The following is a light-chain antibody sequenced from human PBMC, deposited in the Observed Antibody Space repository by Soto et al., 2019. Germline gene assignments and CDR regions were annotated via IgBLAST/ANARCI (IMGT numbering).Light chain of an antibody. CDR2: AAS. CDR3: QQSYSTPPFT. Sequence: DIQMTQSPSSLSASVGDRVTITCRASQSISSYLNWYQQKPGKAPKLLIYAASSLQSGVPSRFSGSGSGPDFTLTISSLQPEDFAPYYCQQSYSTPPFTFGPGTKVDIK. CDR1: QSISSY. V-gene: IGKV1-39*01. J-gene: IGKJ3*01.